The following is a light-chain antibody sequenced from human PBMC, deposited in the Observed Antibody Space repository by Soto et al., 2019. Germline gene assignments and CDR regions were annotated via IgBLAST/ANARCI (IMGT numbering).Light chain of an antibody. CDR2: EVV. V-gene: IGLV2-8*01. CDR3: QSYDSTLSARYV. CDR1: RNDIGAYEF. J-gene: IGLJ1*01. Sequence: QSVLTQPPSASGSPGQSVTISCTGTRNDIGAYEFVSWYQHHPGKAPKLIIYEVVQRPSGVPDRFSGSKSGTSASLAITGLQAEDEGDYYCQSYDSTLSARYVFGTGTKVTVL.